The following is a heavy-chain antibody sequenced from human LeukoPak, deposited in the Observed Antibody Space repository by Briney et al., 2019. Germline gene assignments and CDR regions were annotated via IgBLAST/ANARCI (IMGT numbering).Heavy chain of an antibody. J-gene: IGHJ4*02. CDR1: GFTFSSYE. Sequence: GGSLRLSCAASGFTFSSYEMNWVRQAPGKGLEWVSYISSSGSTIYYADSVKGRFTISRDNAKNSLYLQMNSLRAEDTAVYYCARDERDSSSLEAIYFDYGGQGTLVTVSS. D-gene: IGHD6-13*01. V-gene: IGHV3-48*03. CDR3: ARDERDSSSLEAIYFDY. CDR2: ISSSGSTI.